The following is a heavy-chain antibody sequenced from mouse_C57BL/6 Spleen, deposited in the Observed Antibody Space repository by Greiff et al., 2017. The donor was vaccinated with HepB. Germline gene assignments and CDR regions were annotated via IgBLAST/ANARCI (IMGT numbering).Heavy chain of an antibody. V-gene: IGHV1-26*01. CDR2: INPNNGGT. CDR3: AGYYYGTSYGGFAY. CDR1: GYTFTDYY. Sequence: EVQLQQSGPELVKPGASVKISCKASGYTFTDYYMNWVKQSHGKSLEWIGDINPNNGGTSYNQKFKGKATLTVDKSSSTAYMELRSLTSEDSAVYYCAGYYYGTSYGGFAYWGQGTLVTVSA. J-gene: IGHJ3*01. D-gene: IGHD1-1*01.